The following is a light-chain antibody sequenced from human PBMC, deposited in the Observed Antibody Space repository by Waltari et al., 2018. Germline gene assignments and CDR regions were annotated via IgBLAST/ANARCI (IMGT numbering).Light chain of an antibody. J-gene: IGKJ5*01. CDR3: QQYGASPT. CDR1: QAFSRSY. Sequence: DIVLTQSPVTLSLSPGEGATLSCRATQAFSRSYLAWYQQRPGQAPRLLIYGASTRATGIPDRFSGSGSWTVFTLNISRLAPEDSAVYYCQQYGASPTFGQGTRLEIK. V-gene: IGKV3-20*01. CDR2: GAS.